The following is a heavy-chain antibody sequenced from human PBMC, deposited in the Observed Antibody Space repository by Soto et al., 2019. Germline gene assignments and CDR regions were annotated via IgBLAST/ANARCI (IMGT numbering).Heavy chain of an antibody. CDR2: IAVGSGNT. CDR1: GFTFTSSA. D-gene: IGHD3-10*01. J-gene: IGHJ4*02. Sequence: GASVKVSCKASGFTFTSSAMQWVRQARGQRLEWIGWIAVGSGNTNYAQKFQERVTITRDMSTSTAYMELSSLRSEDTAVYYCAAGVVRGVIPHFDYWGQGTLVTVSS. V-gene: IGHV1-58*02. CDR3: AAGVVRGVIPHFDY.